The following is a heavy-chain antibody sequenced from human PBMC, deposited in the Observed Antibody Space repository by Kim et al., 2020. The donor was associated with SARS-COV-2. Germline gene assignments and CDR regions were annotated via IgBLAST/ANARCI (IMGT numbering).Heavy chain of an antibody. Sequence: GGSLRLSCAASGFTFSSYWMHWVRQAPGKGLVWVSRINSDGSSTNYADSVKGRFTISRDNAKNTLYLQMNSLRAEDTAVYYCSSGGIAVAGNDYWGQGTLVTVSS. CDR3: SSGGIAVAGNDY. J-gene: IGHJ4*02. CDR2: INSDGSST. D-gene: IGHD6-19*01. CDR1: GFTFSSYW. V-gene: IGHV3-74*01.